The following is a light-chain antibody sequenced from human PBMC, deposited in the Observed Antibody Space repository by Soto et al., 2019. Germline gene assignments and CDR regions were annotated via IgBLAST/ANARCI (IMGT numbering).Light chain of an antibody. V-gene: IGKV3-20*01. CDR1: QSVSNNY. CDR3: QQYVTSPWT. J-gene: IGKJ1*01. Sequence: EIVLTQSPGTLSLSPGERATLSCRASQSVSNNYLAWYQQKPGQAPRLLIYGASSRATGIPDRFSGSGSGTDFTLTISRLEPEDFALYYCQQYVTSPWTVGQGTKVDIK. CDR2: GAS.